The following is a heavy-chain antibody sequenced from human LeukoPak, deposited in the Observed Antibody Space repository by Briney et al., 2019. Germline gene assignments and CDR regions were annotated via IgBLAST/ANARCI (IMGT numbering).Heavy chain of an antibody. J-gene: IGHJ2*01. D-gene: IGHD6-13*01. CDR2: ISYDGSNK. V-gene: IGHV3-30-3*01. CDR1: GFTFSSYA. CDR3: ARVMAAAVTNWYFDL. Sequence: GGSLRLSCAASGFTFSSYAMHWVRQAPGKGLEWVAVISYDGSNKYYADSVKDRFTISRDNSKNTLYLQMNSLRAGDTAVYYCARVMAAAVTNWYFDLWGRGTLVTVSS.